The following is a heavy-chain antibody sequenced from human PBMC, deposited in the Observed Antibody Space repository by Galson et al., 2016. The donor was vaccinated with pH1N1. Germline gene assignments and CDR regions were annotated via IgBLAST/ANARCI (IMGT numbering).Heavy chain of an antibody. D-gene: IGHD5-24*01. CDR1: GSSFTRYW. Sequence: QSGAELKKPGESLKISCKGSGSSFTRYWIGWVRQMPGKGLEWIGIIFPGDSDTRYSPSFQGQVPISANKYISTAYQQSSSLKSSDTAMYYCERHAGDGYRYVSERYFDYWGQGTLVTVSS. J-gene: IGHJ4*02. CDR2: IFPGDSDT. V-gene: IGHV5-51*01. CDR3: ERHAGDGYRYVSERYFDY.